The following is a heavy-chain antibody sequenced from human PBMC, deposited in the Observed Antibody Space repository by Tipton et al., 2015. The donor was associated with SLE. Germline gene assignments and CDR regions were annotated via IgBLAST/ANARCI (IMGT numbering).Heavy chain of an antibody. V-gene: IGHV4-38-2*02. Sequence: GLVKPSETLSLTCTVSGGSISSGYYWGWIRQPPGKGLEWIGSIYHSGSTYYNPSLKSRVTISVDTSKNQFSLKLSSVTAADTAVYYCALHTVVTPLDYWGQGTLVTVSS. J-gene: IGHJ4*02. CDR3: ALHTVVTPLDY. D-gene: IGHD4-23*01. CDR1: GGSISSGYY. CDR2: IYHSGST.